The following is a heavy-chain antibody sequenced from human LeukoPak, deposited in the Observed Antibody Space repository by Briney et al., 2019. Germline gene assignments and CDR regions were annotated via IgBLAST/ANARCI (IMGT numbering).Heavy chain of an antibody. CDR1: GFTFSSHS. Sequence: PGGSLRLSCAASGFTFSSHSMNWVRQAPGKGLEWGSYISSSSSTIYYADSVKGRFTISRDNAKNSLYLQMNSLRAEDTAVYYCTRVLYSSGWYGDHYWGQGTLVTVSS. CDR2: ISSSSSTI. V-gene: IGHV3-48*01. J-gene: IGHJ4*02. D-gene: IGHD6-19*01. CDR3: TRVLYSSGWYGDHY.